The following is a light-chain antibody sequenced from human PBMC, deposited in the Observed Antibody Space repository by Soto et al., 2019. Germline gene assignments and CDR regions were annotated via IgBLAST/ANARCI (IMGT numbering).Light chain of an antibody. V-gene: IGKV3-11*01. CDR3: QQRGNWPVT. Sequence: EIVLTQSPATLSLSPGERATLSCRASQSVSSYFAWYQQKPGQAPRRLIYDASNRATGIPARFSGSGSGTDFTLTISRLEPDAFAVYYCQQRGNWPVTFGQGTRVDIK. CDR2: DAS. J-gene: IGKJ1*01. CDR1: QSVSSY.